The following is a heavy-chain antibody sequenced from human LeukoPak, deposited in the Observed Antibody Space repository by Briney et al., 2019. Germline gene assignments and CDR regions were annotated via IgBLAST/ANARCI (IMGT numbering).Heavy chain of an antibody. D-gene: IGHD5-12*01. J-gene: IGHJ3*02. CDR1: GGSISSYY. V-gene: IGHV4-59*12. CDR2: IYYSGST. CDR3: ARDMNIVALRAFDI. Sequence: SETLSLTCTVSGGSISSYYWSWIRQPPGKGLEWIGYIYYSGSTNYNPSLKSRVTISVDTSKNQFSLKLSSVTAADTAVYYCARDMNIVALRAFDIWGQGTMVTVSS.